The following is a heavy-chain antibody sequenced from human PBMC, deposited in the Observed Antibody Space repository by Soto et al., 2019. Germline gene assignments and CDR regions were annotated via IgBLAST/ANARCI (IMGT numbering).Heavy chain of an antibody. CDR2: IYYSGST. V-gene: IGHV4-39*01. J-gene: IGHJ4*02. D-gene: IGHD3-10*01. Sequence: SETLSLTCSVSGDSISSTTYYWGWIRQPPGKGLEWIGTIYYSGSTYKNPSLKSRVTMSVDTSKNQFSLKLKFVTAADTAVYYCARVVFGRQCFDYWGQGALVTVSS. CDR3: ARVVFGRQCFDY. CDR1: GDSISSTTYY.